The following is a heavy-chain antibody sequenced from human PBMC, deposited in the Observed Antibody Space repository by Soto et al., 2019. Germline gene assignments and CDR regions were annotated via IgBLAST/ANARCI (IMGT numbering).Heavy chain of an antibody. D-gene: IGHD3-10*01. Sequence: EVQLVESGGGLVQPGGSLRLSCAASGFTFSDYWIHWVRQAPGKGLMWVSRIKGDGSTTNYADSVKGRFTVSRDNAKITLYLPMNILTPDDTPLYYCARGIRLLFAKDVLGQGTTVSVSS. CDR3: ARGIRLLFAKDV. V-gene: IGHV3-74*01. J-gene: IGHJ6*02. CDR2: IKGDGSTT. CDR1: GFTFSDYW.